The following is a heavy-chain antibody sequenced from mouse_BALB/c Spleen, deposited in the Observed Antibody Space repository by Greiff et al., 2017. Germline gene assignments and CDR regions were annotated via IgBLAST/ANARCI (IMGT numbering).Heavy chain of an antibody. CDR1: GFTFSSYT. CDR3: ARDMITTAMDY. Sequence: EVNLVESGGGLVQPGGSLKLSCAASGFTFSSYTMSWVRQTPEKRLEWVAYISNGGGSTYYPDTVKGRFTISRDNAKNNLYLQMSSLRSEDTALYYCARDMITTAMDYWGQGTSVTVSS. D-gene: IGHD2-4*01. V-gene: IGHV5-12-2*01. CDR2: ISNGGGST. J-gene: IGHJ4*01.